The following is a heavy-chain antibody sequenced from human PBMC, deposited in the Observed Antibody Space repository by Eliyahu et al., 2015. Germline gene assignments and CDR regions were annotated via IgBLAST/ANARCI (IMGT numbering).Heavy chain of an antibody. D-gene: IGHD3-3*02. CDR2: IXSKGAT. J-gene: IGHJ3*02. V-gene: IGHV3-53*01. CDR1: GXSVSDFF. CDR3: AGPAPPDGISFDI. Sequence: LRXSXXVSGXSVSDFFFSWVRQAPGKGLECASIIXSKGATDHAASVKGRFTIFRDISKNTIYLQMNSLRVEDTAVYYCAGPAPPDGISFDIWGEGTLVTVSS.